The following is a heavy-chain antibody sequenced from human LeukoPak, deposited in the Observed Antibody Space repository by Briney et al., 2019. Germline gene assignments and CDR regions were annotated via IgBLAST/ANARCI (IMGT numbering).Heavy chain of an antibody. CDR2: ISGSGGST. V-gene: IGHV3-23*01. J-gene: IGHJ4*02. Sequence: QPGGSLRLSCAASGFTFSSYGMSWVRQAPGKGLEWVSAISGSGGSTYYADSVKGRFTISRDNSKNTLYLQMNSLRAEDTAVYYCAKAGGPPDSSGWYGCFDYWGQGTLVTVSS. CDR1: GFTFSSYG. CDR3: AKAGGPPDSSGWYGCFDY. D-gene: IGHD6-19*01.